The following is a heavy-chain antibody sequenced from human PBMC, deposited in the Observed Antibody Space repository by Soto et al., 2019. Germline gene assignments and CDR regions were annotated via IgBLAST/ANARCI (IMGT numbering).Heavy chain of an antibody. V-gene: IGHV4-34*01. J-gene: IGHJ6*02. CDR1: GGSFSGYY. Sequence: PSETLSLTCAVYGGSFSGYYWSWIRQPPGKGLEWIGEINHSGSTNYNPSLKSRVTISVDTSKNQFSLKLSSVTAADTAVYYCARLEYSSSSIVDGMDVWGQGTTVTVSS. CDR2: INHSGST. D-gene: IGHD6-6*01. CDR3: ARLEYSSSSIVDGMDV.